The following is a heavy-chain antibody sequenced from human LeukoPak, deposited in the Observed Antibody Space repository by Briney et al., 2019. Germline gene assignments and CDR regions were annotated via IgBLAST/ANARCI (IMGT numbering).Heavy chain of an antibody. D-gene: IGHD6-19*01. CDR3: ARDRSGWYTPYLEFDY. CDR2: INPSGGST. J-gene: IGHJ4*02. Sequence: GASVKVSFKASGYTFTSYYMHWVRQAPGQGLEWMGIINPSGGSTSYAQKFQGRVTMTRDTSTSTVYMELSSLRSEDTAVYYCARDRSGWYTPYLEFDYWGQGTLVTVSS. V-gene: IGHV1-46*01. CDR1: GYTFTSYY.